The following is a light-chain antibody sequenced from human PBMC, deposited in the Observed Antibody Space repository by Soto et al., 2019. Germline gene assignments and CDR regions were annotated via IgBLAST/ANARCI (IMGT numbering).Light chain of an antibody. CDR3: QQLNSYPS. CDR1: QGISSY. Sequence: IPLTQSPSSLSASVGDRVTITCRASQGISSYLAWYQQKPGTAPKLLIYAASTLQSGVPSRFSGSGSGTDFTLTISSLQPEDFATYYCQQLNSYPSFGQGTRLEIK. CDR2: AAS. J-gene: IGKJ5*01. V-gene: IGKV1-9*01.